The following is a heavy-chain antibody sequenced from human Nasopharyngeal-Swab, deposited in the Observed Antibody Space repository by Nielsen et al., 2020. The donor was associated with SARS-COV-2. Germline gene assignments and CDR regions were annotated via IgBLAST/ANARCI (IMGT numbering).Heavy chain of an antibody. CDR1: GFTFTSYA. J-gene: IGHJ4*02. Sequence: GGSLRLSCAASGFTFTSYAMSWARQTPGKGLEWVSAISANGDDTYYADSVKGRFTISRDNSKNTLYLQMSSLRDEDTAVYYCVREFEATGATYLDYWGLGTLVTVSS. V-gene: IGHV3-23*01. D-gene: IGHD1-26*01. CDR2: ISANGDDT. CDR3: VREFEATGATYLDY.